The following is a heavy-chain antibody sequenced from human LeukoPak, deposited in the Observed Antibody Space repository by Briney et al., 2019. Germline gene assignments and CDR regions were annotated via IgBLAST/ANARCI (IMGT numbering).Heavy chain of an antibody. V-gene: IGHV3-48*03. Sequence: GGSLRLSCAVSGFTFSSYEMNWVRQAPGKGLEWVSYISGSGSSTYYADSVKGRFTISRDNAKNSLYLQMNSLRAEDTATYYCARLYSSSSGPRASDYWGQGTLVTVSS. CDR3: ARLYSSSSGPRASDY. J-gene: IGHJ4*02. D-gene: IGHD6-6*01. CDR2: ISGSGSST. CDR1: GFTFSSYE.